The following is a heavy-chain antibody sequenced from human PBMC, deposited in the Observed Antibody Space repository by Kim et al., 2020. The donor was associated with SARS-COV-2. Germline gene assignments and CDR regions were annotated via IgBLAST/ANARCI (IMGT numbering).Heavy chain of an antibody. CDR3: ARGKVDTAMVYFDY. D-gene: IGHD5-18*01. CDR2: ISSSSSYT. V-gene: IGHV3-11*06. Sequence: GGSLRLSCAASGFTFSDYYMSWIRQAPGKGLEWVSYISSSSSYTNYADSVKGRFTISRDNAKNSLYLQMNSLRAEDTAVYYCARGKVDTAMVYFDYWGQGTLVTVSS. J-gene: IGHJ4*02. CDR1: GFTFSDYY.